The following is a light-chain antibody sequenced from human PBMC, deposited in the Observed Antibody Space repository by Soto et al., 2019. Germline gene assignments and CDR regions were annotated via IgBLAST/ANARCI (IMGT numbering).Light chain of an antibody. CDR1: QRIDNY. CDR2: AIS. J-gene: IGKJ1*01. CDR3: HQRQSWPRT. V-gene: IGKV1-39*01. Sequence: IHMTHSPSSLSASVLYRVIITFRPIQRIDNYLNWYQQKPGKAPKLLIHAISTLESGIPSRFSGSGSGTDFTLTISDVEPEDFAVYYCHQRQSWPRTFGQGTKVDI.